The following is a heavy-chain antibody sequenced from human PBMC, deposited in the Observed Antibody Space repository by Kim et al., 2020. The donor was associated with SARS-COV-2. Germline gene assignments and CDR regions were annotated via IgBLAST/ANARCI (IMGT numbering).Heavy chain of an antibody. Sequence: VTGRFTISRDNAKNSLYLQMNSLRAEDTALYYCAKGPAYYDFWSGYFDYWGQGTLVTVSS. V-gene: IGHV3-9*01. D-gene: IGHD3-3*01. CDR3: AKGPAYYDFWSGYFDY. J-gene: IGHJ4*02.